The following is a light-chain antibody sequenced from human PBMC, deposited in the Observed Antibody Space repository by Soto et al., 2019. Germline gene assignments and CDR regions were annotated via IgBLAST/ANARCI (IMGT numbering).Light chain of an antibody. CDR1: QSVDTN. Sequence: FVMPQSTVTLSMPPGDRAPLSCRASQSVDTNVAWYQQKPGQAPRLLVHGASMRAAGVPARFTGSGSGTDFTLTISGLQSDDFAVYYCQQYYNWPPYTFGQGTNVDIK. V-gene: IGKV3-15*01. J-gene: IGKJ2*01. CDR3: QQYYNWPPYT. CDR2: GAS.